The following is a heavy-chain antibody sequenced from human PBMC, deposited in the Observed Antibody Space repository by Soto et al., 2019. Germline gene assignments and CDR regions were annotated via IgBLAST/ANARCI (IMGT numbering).Heavy chain of an antibody. CDR3: ARGRKGWNWGSFDY. V-gene: IGHV4-34*01. CDR1: GGSFSGYY. J-gene: IGHJ4*02. CDR2: INHSGST. D-gene: IGHD7-27*01. Sequence: QVQLQQWGAGLLKPSETLSLTCAVYGGSFSGYYWSWIRQPPGKGLEWIGEINHSGSTNYNPSLKSRVTISVDTSKNQFSLKLSYVTAADTAVYYCARGRKGWNWGSFDYWGQGTLVTVSS.